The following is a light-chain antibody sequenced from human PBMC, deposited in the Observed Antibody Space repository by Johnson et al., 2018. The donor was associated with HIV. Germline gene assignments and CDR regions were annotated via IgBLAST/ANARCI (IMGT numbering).Light chain of an antibody. CDR2: ENN. CDR1: SSNIGNNY. CDR3: GTWEGRLSAGV. V-gene: IGLV1-51*02. J-gene: IGLJ1*01. Sequence: QPVLTQPPSVSAAPGQKVTISCSGSSSNIGNNYVSWYQQFPGTAPKLLIYENNKRPSGIPDRFSGSKSGTSTTLGITGLQTGDEADYYCGTWEGRLSAGVFGTGTKVTVL.